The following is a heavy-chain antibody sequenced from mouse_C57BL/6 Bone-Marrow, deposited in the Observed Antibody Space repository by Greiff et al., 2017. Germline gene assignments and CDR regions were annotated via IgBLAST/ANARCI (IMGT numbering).Heavy chain of an antibody. D-gene: IGHD1-1*01. CDR3: ARAQLPYYFDD. CDR2: IYPGDGDT. Sequence: VKLLESGPELVKPGASVKISCKASGYAFSSSWMNWVKQRPGKGLEWIGRIYPGDGDTNYNGKFKGKATLTADKSSSTAYMQLSSLTAEDSAVYVCARAQLPYYFDDWGQGTTLTVSS. J-gene: IGHJ2*01. CDR1: GYAFSSSW. V-gene: IGHV1-82*01.